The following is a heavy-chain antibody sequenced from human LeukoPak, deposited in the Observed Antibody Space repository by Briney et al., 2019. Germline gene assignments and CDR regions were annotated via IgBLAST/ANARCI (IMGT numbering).Heavy chain of an antibody. CDR3: AREVGRDCPFDY. CDR2: ISHDGRRE. J-gene: IGHJ4*02. V-gene: IGHV3-30-3*01. D-gene: IGHD2-21*02. Sequence: GGSLRLSCAASGFTFSSYAMHWVRQTPGKGLDWVAVISHDGRREHYAASVKGRFTISRDNSKNTMDLQMNSLRADDTAVYYCAREVGRDCPFDYWGQGTLVTVSS. CDR1: GFTFSSYA.